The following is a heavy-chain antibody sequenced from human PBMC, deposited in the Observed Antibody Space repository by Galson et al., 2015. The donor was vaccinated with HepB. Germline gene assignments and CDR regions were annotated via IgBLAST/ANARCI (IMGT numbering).Heavy chain of an antibody. CDR2: IIPIFGIA. D-gene: IGHD5-18*01. Sequence: SVKVSCKASGGTFSSYAISWVRQAPGQGLEWMGGIIPIFGIANYAQKFQGRVTITADESTSTAYMELSSLRSEDTAVYYCSRPYGYSYGRYYYYGMDVWGQGTTVTVSS. J-gene: IGHJ6*02. CDR1: GGTFSSYA. V-gene: IGHV1-69*13. CDR3: SRPYGYSYGRYYYYGMDV.